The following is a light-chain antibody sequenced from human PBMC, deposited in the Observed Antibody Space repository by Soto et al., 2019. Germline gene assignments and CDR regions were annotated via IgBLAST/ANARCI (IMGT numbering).Light chain of an antibody. CDR3: QQYYSFART. CDR1: QGIRSY. V-gene: IGKV1D-8*01. J-gene: IGKJ1*01. Sequence: VVWMTQSPSLLSASTGDRVTISCRMSQGIRSYLAWYQQKPGKATELLIYGASTLQSGVPSRFSGSGSGTDFTLTISCLQSEDFATYYCQQYYSFARTFGQGTKVEIK. CDR2: GAS.